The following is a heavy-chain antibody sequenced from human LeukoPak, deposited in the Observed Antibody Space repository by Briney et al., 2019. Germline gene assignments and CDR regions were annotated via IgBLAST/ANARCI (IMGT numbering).Heavy chain of an antibody. D-gene: IGHD3-9*01. J-gene: IGHJ4*02. CDR1: GYTFTSYS. CDR3: ARSFVTGYYQFEY. CDR2: INGDNGNT. V-gene: IGHV1-3*01. Sequence: ALVKVSCKASGYTFTSYSIYWVRQAPGQGLEWMGRINGDNGNTMYSQNFQGRVTISMDTSASTAYMELSSLRSEDTAVYYCARSFVTGYYQFEYWGQGTLVTVSS.